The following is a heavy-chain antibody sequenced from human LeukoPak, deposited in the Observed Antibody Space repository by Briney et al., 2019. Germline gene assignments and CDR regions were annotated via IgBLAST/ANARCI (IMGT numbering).Heavy chain of an antibody. CDR2: ISYDGSNK. J-gene: IGHJ4*02. Sequence: PGGSLRLSCAASGFTFSSYGMHWVRQAPGKGLEWVAVISYDGSNKYYADSVKGRFTISRDNSKNTLYLQMNSLRAEDTAVYYCAKDRYSGHDSGYYFDYWGQGTLVTVSS. D-gene: IGHD5-12*01. V-gene: IGHV3-30*18. CDR3: AKDRYSGHDSGYYFDY. CDR1: GFTFSSYG.